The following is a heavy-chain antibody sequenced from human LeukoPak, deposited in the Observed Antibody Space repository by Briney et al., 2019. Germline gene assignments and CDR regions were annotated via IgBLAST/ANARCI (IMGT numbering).Heavy chain of an antibody. CDR1: GFTFSRYP. Sequence: PGGSLRLSCAASGFTFSRYPMSWVRQAPGKGPEWVSAISGSGGSTYYADSVKGRFTISRDNSKNTLYLQMSSLRAEDTAIYYCAKESPSTSQGGWFDPWGQGTLVTVSS. J-gene: IGHJ5*02. V-gene: IGHV3-23*01. CDR2: ISGSGGST. D-gene: IGHD2-2*01. CDR3: AKESPSTSQGGWFDP.